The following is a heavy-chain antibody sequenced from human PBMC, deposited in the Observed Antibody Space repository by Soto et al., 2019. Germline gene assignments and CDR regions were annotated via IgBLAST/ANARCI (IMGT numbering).Heavy chain of an antibody. CDR3: AKWTGRYCSGGRCYLDDPFDY. J-gene: IGHJ4*02. CDR1: GFTFSNYA. Sequence: EVHLLESGGDLVQPGGSLRLSCAASGFTFSNYAMSWVRQAPGKGLDWVSGISGSAASTFYADSVKGRVTITRDNSKNPLYLKMNSLRAEDTAVYYCAKWTGRYCSGGRCYLDDPFDYWGQGTLVTVSS. CDR2: ISGSAAST. D-gene: IGHD2-15*01. V-gene: IGHV3-23*01.